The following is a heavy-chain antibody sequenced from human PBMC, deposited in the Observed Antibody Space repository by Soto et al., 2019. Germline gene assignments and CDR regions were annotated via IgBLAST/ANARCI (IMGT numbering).Heavy chain of an antibody. Sequence: PSETLSLTCGISGDSISSRGYTWTWIRQPPGKGLEWVGYSYYTGSSYYNPSLKSRVTISVDASKNQLSLRLASVTAADTAVYYCARDLRGYSRYDYLDYWGQGIPVTVS. J-gene: IGHJ4*02. D-gene: IGHD5-12*01. CDR2: SYYTGSS. CDR3: ARDLRGYSRYDYLDY. V-gene: IGHV4-31*11. CDR1: GDSISSRGYT.